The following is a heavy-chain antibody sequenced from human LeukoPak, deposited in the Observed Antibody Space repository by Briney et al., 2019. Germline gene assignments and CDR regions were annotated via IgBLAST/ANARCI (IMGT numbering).Heavy chain of an antibody. CDR1: GGSISSSSYY. J-gene: IGHJ4*02. CDR2: IYYSGTT. CDR3: ARRSSSSWYPDY. D-gene: IGHD6-13*01. Sequence: SETLSLTCTVSGGSISSSSYYWGWIRQPPGKGLEWIGSIYYSGTTYYNPSLKSRVTISVDTSKNQFSLKLSSVTAADTAVYYCARRSSSSWYPDYWGQGTLVTVSS. V-gene: IGHV4-39*07.